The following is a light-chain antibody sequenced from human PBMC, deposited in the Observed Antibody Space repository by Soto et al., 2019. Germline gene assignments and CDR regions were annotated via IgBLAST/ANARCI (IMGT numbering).Light chain of an antibody. CDR1: SSDVGGYNY. CDR2: DVS. V-gene: IGLV2-11*01. CDR3: CSYAGSF. J-gene: IGLJ1*01. Sequence: QSALTQPRSVSGSPGQSVTISCTGTSSDVGGYNYVSWYQQHPGKAPKLMIYDVSNRPSGVPDRFSGSKSGNTASLTISGLQAEDEADYYCCSYAGSFFGTGTKLTVL.